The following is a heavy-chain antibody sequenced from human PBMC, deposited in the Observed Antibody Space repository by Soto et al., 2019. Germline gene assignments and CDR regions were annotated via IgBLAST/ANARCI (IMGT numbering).Heavy chain of an antibody. Sequence: QVQLLESGPGLVKPSETLSLTCTVSGGSFGTYYWNWIRRSPGKALEWIGHIYYSGSTTYNPSLKSRVILSVDTSKNQFSLKLSSVTAADTAVYYCARGPGTLEYQLLPHYYHGVDVWGQGTTVTVSS. D-gene: IGHD2-21*01. CDR3: ARGPGTLEYQLLPHYYHGVDV. CDR2: IYYSGST. CDR1: GGSFGTYY. V-gene: IGHV4-59*01. J-gene: IGHJ6*02.